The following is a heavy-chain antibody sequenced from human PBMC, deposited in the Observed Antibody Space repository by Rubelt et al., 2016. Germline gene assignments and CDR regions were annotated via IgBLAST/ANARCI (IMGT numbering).Heavy chain of an antibody. D-gene: IGHD3-22*01. CDR2: IHYSGRT. V-gene: IGHV4-59*01. CDR3: ARGSMNYYDTSGYYNFDY. CDR1: GGSIGSYF. Sequence: QVQLQESGPGLVKPSETLSLTCSVSGGSIGSYFWSWIRQPPGKGLEWIGYIHYSGRTNYNPSLKSRVIISVDTSKNQFSLKLSSVTAADTAVYYCARGSMNYYDTSGYYNFDYWGQGTLVTVSS. J-gene: IGHJ4*02.